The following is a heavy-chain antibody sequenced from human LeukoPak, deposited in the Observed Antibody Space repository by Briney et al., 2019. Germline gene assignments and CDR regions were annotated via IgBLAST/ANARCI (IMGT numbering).Heavy chain of an antibody. D-gene: IGHD2-2*03. V-gene: IGHV3-7*01. J-gene: IGHJ4*02. CDR1: GFTFSNYW. CDR3: ARDWIGRGQTPYYFDY. Sequence: GGSLRPSCAASGFTFSNYWMSWVRQAPGKGLEWVANIKQDGSEKYYVDSVKGRFTISRDNAKNSLYLQMSSLRAEDTAVYYCARDWIGRGQTPYYFDYWGQGTLVTVSS. CDR2: IKQDGSEK.